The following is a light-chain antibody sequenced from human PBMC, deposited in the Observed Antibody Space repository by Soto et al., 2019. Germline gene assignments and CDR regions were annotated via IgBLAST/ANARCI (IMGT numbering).Light chain of an antibody. V-gene: IGKV3-20*01. CDR3: QQYGSSPRT. Sequence: EVVLTQSPVTVSLSPGERATLSCRASQFVASNSLAWYQQKPGQAPRVVIYDASNRATGIPDRFSGSGSGTDFTLTISRLEPEDFEVYYCQQYGSSPRTFGQGTKVDI. CDR2: DAS. J-gene: IGKJ2*01. CDR1: QFVASNS.